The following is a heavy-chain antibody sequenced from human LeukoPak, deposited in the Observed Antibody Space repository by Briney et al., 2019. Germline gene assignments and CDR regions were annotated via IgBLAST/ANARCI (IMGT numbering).Heavy chain of an antibody. Sequence: PSETLSLTCTVSGGSISSSSYYWGWIRQPPGKGLEWIGSIYYSGSTYYNPSLKSRVTISVDTSKNQFSLKLSSVTAADTAVYYGARQGLASGSYYVGDYWGQGTLVTVSS. CDR2: IYYSGST. V-gene: IGHV4-39*01. CDR3: ARQGLASGSYYVGDY. J-gene: IGHJ4*02. D-gene: IGHD1-26*01. CDR1: GGSISSSSYY.